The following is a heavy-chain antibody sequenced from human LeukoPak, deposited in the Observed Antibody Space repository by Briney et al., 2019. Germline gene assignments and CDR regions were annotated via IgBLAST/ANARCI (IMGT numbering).Heavy chain of an antibody. Sequence: ASVKVSCKAAGYTFTGYYMHWVRQAPGQGLEWMGWINPNSCGTNYAQKFQGRVTMTRDTCISTDYMELSRLRSDDRAVYYCARDLSIVGVTYYYSGMDVWGQGTTVSVSS. D-gene: IGHD1-26*01. CDR3: ARDLSIVGVTYYYSGMDV. CDR1: GYTFTGYY. CDR2: INPNSCGT. J-gene: IGHJ6*02. V-gene: IGHV1-2*02.